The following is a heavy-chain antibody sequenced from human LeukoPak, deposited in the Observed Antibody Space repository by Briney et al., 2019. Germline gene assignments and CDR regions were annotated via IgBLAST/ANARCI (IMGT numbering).Heavy chain of an antibody. CDR2: ISGSGGNT. D-gene: IGHD6-13*01. V-gene: IGHV3-23*01. CDR3: ARSRYGTTWSSSWEFDY. Sequence: GGSVRLSCAASGFTFSSYAMSWVRQAPGKGLEWVSVISGSGGNTDYADSVKGRFTISRDNSKNTLYLQMNSLRAEDTAVYYCARSRYGTTWSSSWEFDYWGQGTLVTVSS. CDR1: GFTFSSYA. J-gene: IGHJ4*02.